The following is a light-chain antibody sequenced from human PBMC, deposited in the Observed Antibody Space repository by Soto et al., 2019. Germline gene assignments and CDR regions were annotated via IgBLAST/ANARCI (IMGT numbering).Light chain of an antibody. V-gene: IGKV3-15*01. CDR2: AAS. CDR3: QQYHYWTQT. Sequence: EIVMTQSPATLSVSPGERATLSCRASQSVSINLAWYQQKPGQTPRLLIYAASTRATGIPARFSGSGSGTDFTLTITSLQSEDFAVYYCQQYHYWTQTFGQGTKVDIK. J-gene: IGKJ1*01. CDR1: QSVSIN.